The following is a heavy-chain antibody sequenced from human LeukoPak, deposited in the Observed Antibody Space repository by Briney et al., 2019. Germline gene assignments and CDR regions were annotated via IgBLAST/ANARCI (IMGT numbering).Heavy chain of an antibody. J-gene: IGHJ4*02. V-gene: IGHV3-30*04. CDR2: ISYDGSNK. CDR1: GFTFSSYA. Sequence: GGSLRLSCAASGFTFSSYAMHWVRQAPGKGLEWVAVISYDGSNKYYADSVKGRFTISRDNSKNTLYLQMNSLRAEDTAVYYCARRAGEYSRPYDYWGQGTLVTVSS. CDR3: ARRAGEYSRPYDY. D-gene: IGHD2-15*01.